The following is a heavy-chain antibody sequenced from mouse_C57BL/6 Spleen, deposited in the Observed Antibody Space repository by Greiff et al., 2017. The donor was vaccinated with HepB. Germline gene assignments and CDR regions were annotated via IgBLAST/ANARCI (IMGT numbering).Heavy chain of an antibody. CDR1: GYTFTSYW. CDR3: ARSWDYDVYYAMDY. D-gene: IGHD2-4*01. J-gene: IGHJ4*01. CDR2: IHPNSGST. Sequence: QVQLQQPGAELVKPGASVKLSCKASGYTFTSYWMHWVKQRPGQGLEWIGMIHPNSGSTNYNEKFKSKATLTVEKSSSTAYKQLSSLTSEDSAVYYCARSWDYDVYYAMDYWRQGTSVTVSS. V-gene: IGHV1-64*01.